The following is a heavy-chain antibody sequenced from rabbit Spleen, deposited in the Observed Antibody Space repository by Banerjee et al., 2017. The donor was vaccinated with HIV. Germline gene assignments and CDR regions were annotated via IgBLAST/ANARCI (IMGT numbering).Heavy chain of an antibody. Sequence: QSLEESGGDLVKPGASLTLTCTASGFSFSSDYYMCWVRQAPGKGLEWIGCIWTNTNSAAYANWAKGRFTISKTSSTTVPLQMTSLTAADTATYFCARDLVTVIGWNFNLWGPGTLVTVS. CDR1: GFSFSSDYY. J-gene: IGHJ4*01. CDR3: ARDLVTVIGWNFNL. CDR2: IWTNTNSA. V-gene: IGHV1S40*01. D-gene: IGHD1-1*01.